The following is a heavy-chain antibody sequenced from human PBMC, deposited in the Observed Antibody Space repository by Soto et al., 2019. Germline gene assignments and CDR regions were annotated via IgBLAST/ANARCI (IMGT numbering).Heavy chain of an antibody. CDR2: ISSSSSTI. Sequence: EVQLVESGGGLVQPGGSLRLSCAASGFTFSSYSMNWVRQAPGKGLEWVSYISSSSSTIYYADSVKGRFTISRDNAKHSLYLQMNSLRAEDTAVYYCARQGYGDYDYWGQGTLVTVSS. CDR3: ARQGYGDYDY. D-gene: IGHD4-17*01. CDR1: GFTFSSYS. V-gene: IGHV3-48*01. J-gene: IGHJ4*02.